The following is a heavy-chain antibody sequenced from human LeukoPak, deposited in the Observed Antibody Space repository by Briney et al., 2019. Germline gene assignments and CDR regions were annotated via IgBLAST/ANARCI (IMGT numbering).Heavy chain of an antibody. CDR1: GCSISSYY. D-gene: IGHD2-21*01. J-gene: IGHJ6*02. Sequence: SETLSLTCTVSGCSISSYYWSWLRQPPGKGLEWIGYIYYSGSTNYNPSLKSRVTISVDTSKNQFSLKLSSVTAADTAVYYCARHAYGGLNYYGLDVWGQGTTVTVSS. CDR2: IYYSGST. CDR3: ARHAYGGLNYYGLDV. V-gene: IGHV4-59*08.